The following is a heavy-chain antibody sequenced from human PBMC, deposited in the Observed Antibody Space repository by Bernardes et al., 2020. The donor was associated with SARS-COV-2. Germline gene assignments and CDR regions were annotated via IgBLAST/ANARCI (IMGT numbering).Heavy chain of an antibody. CDR1: GGSITSSY. CDR2: VYHIGTT. V-gene: IGHV4-59*01. CDR3: ARDPGLFFTASFDS. J-gene: IGHJ4*02. Sequence: SETLSLTCTVAGGSITSSYWSWIRQPPGKGLEWIGYVYHIGTTSYNPSLKSRVTISRGTSNTQFSLKLKSVTAADTALYYCARDPGLFFTASFDSWCPGTLVTVSS.